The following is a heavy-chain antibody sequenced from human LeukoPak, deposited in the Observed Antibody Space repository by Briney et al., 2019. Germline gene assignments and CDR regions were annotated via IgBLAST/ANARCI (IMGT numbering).Heavy chain of an antibody. V-gene: IGHV1-2*04. CDR2: INPNSGGT. J-gene: IGHJ3*02. Sequence: GASVKVSCKASGYTFTSYYMHWVRQAPGQGLEWMGWINPNSGGTNYAQKFQGWVTMTRDTSISTAYMELSRLRSDDTAVYYCARDLGVGANAFDIWGQGTMVTVSS. CDR3: ARDLGVGANAFDI. D-gene: IGHD1-26*01. CDR1: GYTFTSYY.